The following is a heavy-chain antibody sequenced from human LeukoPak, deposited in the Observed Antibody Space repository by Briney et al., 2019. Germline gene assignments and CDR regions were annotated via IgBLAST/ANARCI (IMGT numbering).Heavy chain of an antibody. CDR2: IYYSGST. Sequence: SETLSLTCTVSGGSISSSSYYWGWIRQPPGKGLEWIGSIYYSGSTYYNPSLKSRVTISVDTSKNQFSLKLSSVTAADTAVYYCARGIVDYGDYVSWFDPWGQGTLVTVSS. CDR3: ARGIVDYGDYVSWFDP. CDR1: GGSISSSSYY. D-gene: IGHD4-17*01. J-gene: IGHJ5*02. V-gene: IGHV4-39*01.